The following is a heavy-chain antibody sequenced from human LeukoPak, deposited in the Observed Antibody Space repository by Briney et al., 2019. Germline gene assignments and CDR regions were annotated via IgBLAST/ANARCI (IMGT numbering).Heavy chain of an antibody. D-gene: IGHD3-10*01. CDR2: IYYSGST. CDR1: GGSISSSSYY. CDR3: VGVRGNSWFDP. Sequence: SETLSLTCTVSGGSISSSSYYWGWIRQPPGKGLEWIGSIYYSGSTYYNPSLKSRVTISVDTSKNQFSLKLSSVTAADTAVYYCVGVRGNSWFDPWGQGTLVTVSS. J-gene: IGHJ5*02. V-gene: IGHV4-39*01.